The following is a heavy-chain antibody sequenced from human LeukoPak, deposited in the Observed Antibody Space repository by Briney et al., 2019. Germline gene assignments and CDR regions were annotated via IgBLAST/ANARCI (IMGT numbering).Heavy chain of an antibody. V-gene: IGHV1-69*06. CDR1: GGTFSSYA. J-gene: IGHJ6*03. CDR2: IIPIFGTA. D-gene: IGHD5/OR15-5a*01. Sequence: ASVKVSCKASGGTFSSYAISWVRQAPGQGLEWMGGIIPIFGTANYAQKFQGRVTITADKSTSTAYMELSSLRSEDTAVYYCASSTSLRHYYYYYYMDVWGKGTTVTISS. CDR3: ASSTSLRHYYYYYYMDV.